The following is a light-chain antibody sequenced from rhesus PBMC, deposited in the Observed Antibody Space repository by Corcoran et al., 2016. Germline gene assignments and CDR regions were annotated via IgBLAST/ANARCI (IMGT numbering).Light chain of an antibody. J-gene: IGKJ4*01. CDR1: ENVNNY. Sequence: DIQMTQSPSSLSASVGDRVTITCRASENVNNYLNWYQQKPGKAPKLLIYKASTLQSGVPSRFSGCGSGTDYTFTISCLQSEDVATYYCQHNYGTPLTFSGGTKVEIK. V-gene: IGKV1-74*01. CDR2: KAS. CDR3: QHNYGTPLT.